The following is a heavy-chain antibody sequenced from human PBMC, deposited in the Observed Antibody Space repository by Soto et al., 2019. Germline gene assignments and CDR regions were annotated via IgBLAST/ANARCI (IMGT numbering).Heavy chain of an antibody. CDR3: ARDAEYGSGASWNHYLDY. D-gene: IGHD3-10*01. Sequence: WLTLRRSCSASGCRFGGSWMRCCRQAPGKGLEWLATMKMDASEKKYVDSVKGRFTMSRDNAKNSLYLQKDSLRAEDTAVYYCARDAEYGSGASWNHYLDYWGHGTLVTVSS. CDR1: GCRFGGSW. J-gene: IGHJ4*01. V-gene: IGHV3-7*01. CDR2: MKMDASEK.